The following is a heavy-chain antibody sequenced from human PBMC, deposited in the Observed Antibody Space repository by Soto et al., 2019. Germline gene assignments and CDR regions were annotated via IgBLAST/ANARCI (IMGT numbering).Heavy chain of an antibody. J-gene: IGHJ4*02. CDR3: AQHPKEGPTFDY. Sequence: QLQLQESGPGLVKPSETLSLTCTVSGGSISTSSHFWGWIRQPPGKGLEWIGSAYFNGNAYYSPSVERRDSISGDTSQKLFTLKLRSVTAADTAVYFFAQHPKEGPTFDYWGQGHLVTVSS. CDR1: GGSISTSSHF. D-gene: IGHD4-4*01. V-gene: IGHV4-39*01. CDR2: AYFNGNA.